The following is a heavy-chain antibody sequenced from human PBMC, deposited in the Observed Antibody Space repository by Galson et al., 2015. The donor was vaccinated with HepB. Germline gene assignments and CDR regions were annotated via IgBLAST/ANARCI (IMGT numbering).Heavy chain of an antibody. D-gene: IGHD5-12*01. J-gene: IGHJ6*02. CDR3: AAALSSGYDRYGMDV. Sequence: SCAASGFTFSSYGMHWVRQAPGKGLEWVAFIRYDGSNKYYADSVKGRFTISRDNSKNTLYLQMNSLRAEDTAVYYCAAALSSGYDRYGMDVWGQGTTVTVSS. CDR2: IRYDGSNK. CDR1: GFTFSSYG. V-gene: IGHV3-30*02.